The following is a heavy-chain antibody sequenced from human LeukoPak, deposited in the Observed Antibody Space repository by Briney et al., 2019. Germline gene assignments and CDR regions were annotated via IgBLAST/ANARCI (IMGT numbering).Heavy chain of an antibody. D-gene: IGHD3-10*01. CDR2: IISSSSTI. V-gene: IGHV3-48*04. CDR1: GFTFSSYS. Sequence: GGSLRLSCAASGFTFSSYSMNWVRQAPGKGLEWVSYIISSSSTIYYADSVKGRFTISRDNAKNSLYLQMNSLRAEDTAVYYCARDVWFGELLGSGAFDIWGQGTMVTVSS. CDR3: ARDVWFGELLGSGAFDI. J-gene: IGHJ3*02.